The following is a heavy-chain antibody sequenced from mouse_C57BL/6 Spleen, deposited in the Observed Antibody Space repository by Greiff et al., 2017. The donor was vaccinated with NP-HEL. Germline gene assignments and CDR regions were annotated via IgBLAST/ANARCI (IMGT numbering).Heavy chain of an antibody. Sequence: VKLQESGAELVRPGASVTLSCKASGYTFTDYEMHWVKQTPVHGLEWIGAIDPETGGTAYNQKFKGKAILTADKSSSTAYMELRSLTSEDSAVYYCSGTGPDWYFDVWGTGTTVTVSS. V-gene: IGHV1-15*01. CDR3: SGTGPDWYFDV. D-gene: IGHD4-1*01. CDR1: GYTFTDYE. J-gene: IGHJ1*03. CDR2: IDPETGGT.